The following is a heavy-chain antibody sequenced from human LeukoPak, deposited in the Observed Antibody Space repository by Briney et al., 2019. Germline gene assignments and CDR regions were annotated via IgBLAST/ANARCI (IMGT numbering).Heavy chain of an antibody. V-gene: IGHV4-4*07. CDR2: IYSSGSA. CDR1: GGSIINHY. Sequence: SETLSLTCTVSGGSIINHYWSWIRQPAGKGLEWIGRIYSSGSANYSPSLKSRVSMSIDTSNNRFSLNLTFVTAADTALYFCARDVRYASGWSTPESWGQGTLVTVSS. CDR3: ARDVRYASGWSTPES. D-gene: IGHD6-19*01. J-gene: IGHJ5*02.